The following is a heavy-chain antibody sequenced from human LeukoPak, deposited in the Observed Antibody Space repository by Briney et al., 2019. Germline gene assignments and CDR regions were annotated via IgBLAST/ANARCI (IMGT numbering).Heavy chain of an antibody. J-gene: IGHJ4*02. CDR1: GFTFSNYW. V-gene: IGHV3-74*01. CDR3: TRDLRYFDLDY. D-gene: IGHD3-9*01. CDR2: INSDGSST. Sequence: GGSLRLSCAASGFTFSNYWMHWVRQAPGKRRMWVSRINSDGSSTSYADSVKGRFTISRDNAKNTLFLQMSSLRVEDTAVYYCTRDLRYFDLDYWGQGSLVIVSS.